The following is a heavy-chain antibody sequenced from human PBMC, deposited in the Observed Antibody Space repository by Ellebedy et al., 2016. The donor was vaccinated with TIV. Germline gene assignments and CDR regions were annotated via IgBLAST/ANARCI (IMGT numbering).Heavy chain of an antibody. Sequence: GESLKISCAASGFTFSNYWMTWVRQAPGEGLVWVSRSSSDGSRTYADSVKGRFTMSRDNAKNSLYLPMNSLRAEDTAVYYCATARIVGATGRNMDVWGQGTTVTVSS. CDR2: SSSDGSRT. D-gene: IGHD1-26*01. V-gene: IGHV3-74*01. CDR1: GFTFSNYW. CDR3: ATARIVGATGRNMDV. J-gene: IGHJ6*02.